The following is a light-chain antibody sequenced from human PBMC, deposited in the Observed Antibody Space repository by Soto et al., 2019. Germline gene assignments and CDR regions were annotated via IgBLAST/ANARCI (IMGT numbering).Light chain of an antibody. Sequence: QSVLTQPASVSGSPGQSITISCTGTSSDVGGYNYVSWYQQHPGKAPKLMIYEVSNRPSGVSNRFSGSKSGNTASLTISGLQAEDEADYYCSSYTSSSTVVFGEGTKGTVL. CDR3: SSYTSSSTVV. J-gene: IGLJ2*01. V-gene: IGLV2-14*01. CDR2: EVS. CDR1: SSDVGGYNY.